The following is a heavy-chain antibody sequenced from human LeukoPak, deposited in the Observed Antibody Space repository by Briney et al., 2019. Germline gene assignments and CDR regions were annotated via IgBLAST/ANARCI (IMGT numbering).Heavy chain of an antibody. CDR1: GYTFTSYA. Sequence: ASVKVSCKASGYTFTSYAMHWVRQAPGQRLEWMGWINAGNGNTKYSQKFQGRVTITRDTSASTAYMELSSLRSEDTAVYYCARDGVDSSGWDWPWTYYYYYGMDVRGQGTTVTVSS. CDR2: INAGNGNT. J-gene: IGHJ6*02. CDR3: ARDGVDSSGWDWPWTYYYYYGMDV. D-gene: IGHD6-19*01. V-gene: IGHV1-3*01.